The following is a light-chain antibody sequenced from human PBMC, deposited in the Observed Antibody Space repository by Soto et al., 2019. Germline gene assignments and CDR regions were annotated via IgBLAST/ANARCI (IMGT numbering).Light chain of an antibody. CDR1: RSDVGGYNY. V-gene: IGLV2-14*01. J-gene: IGLJ1*01. CDR3: SSYTRSSTYV. Sequence: QSALTQPASVSGSPGQSITISCTGTRSDVGGYNYVSWYQQHPGKAPKVMIYEVSNRPSGVSNRFSGSKSGNTASLTISGLQAEDEADYYCSSYTRSSTYVFGTGTKLTVL. CDR2: EVS.